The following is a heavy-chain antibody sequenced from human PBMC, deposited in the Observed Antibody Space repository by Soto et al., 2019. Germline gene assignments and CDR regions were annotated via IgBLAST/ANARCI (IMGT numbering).Heavy chain of an antibody. D-gene: IGHD6-19*01. CDR2: ISYDGSNK. J-gene: IGHJ6*02. CDR3: ARDGIAVAGDYYYGMDV. CDR1: GFTFSSYA. V-gene: IGHV3-30-3*01. Sequence: HHGGSLRLSCAASGFTFSSYAMHWVRQAPGKGLEWVAVISYDGSNKYYADSVKGRFTISRDNSKNTLYLQMNSLRAEDTAVYYCARDGIAVAGDYYYGMDVWGQGTTVTVSS.